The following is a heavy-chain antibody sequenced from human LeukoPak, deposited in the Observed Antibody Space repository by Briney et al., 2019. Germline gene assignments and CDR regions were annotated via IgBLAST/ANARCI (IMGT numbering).Heavy chain of an antibody. J-gene: IGHJ6*03. V-gene: IGHV1-8*02. CDR1: GFSFTDYY. CDR3: ARGWSVARFGELLLRWEDYYYYYMDV. CDR2: INPNSGNT. D-gene: IGHD3-10*02. Sequence: GASVKVSCKASGFSFTDYYFHWVRQAPGQGLEWMGWINPNSGNTGYAQKFQGRVTMTRNTSISTAYMELSSLRSEDTAVYYCARGWSVARFGELLLRWEDYYYYYMDVWGKGTTVTISS.